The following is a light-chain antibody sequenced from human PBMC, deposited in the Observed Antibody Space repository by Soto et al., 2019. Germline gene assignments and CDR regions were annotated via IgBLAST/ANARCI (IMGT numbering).Light chain of an antibody. J-gene: IGKJ5*01. V-gene: IGKV3-11*01. CDR2: DAS. Sequence: EIVLTQSPVTLSLSPGERATLSCRASQSVGSYLAWYQQKPGQAPRPLIYDASSRAPGVPARFSGSGSGTDFTLTISSLEPEDFAVYYCQQRSNRLPITFGQGTRLEIK. CDR3: QQRSNRLPIT. CDR1: QSVGSY.